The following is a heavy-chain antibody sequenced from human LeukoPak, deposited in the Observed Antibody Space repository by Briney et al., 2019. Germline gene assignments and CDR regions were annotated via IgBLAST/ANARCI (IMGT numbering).Heavy chain of an antibody. CDR3: ARGFAYSGYV. J-gene: IGHJ4*02. V-gene: IGHV3-21*01. D-gene: IGHD5-12*01. CDR1: GFTFSSYS. CDR2: ISNSGNYI. Sequence: PGGSLRLSCAASGFTFSSYSMNWVRQAPGKGLEWVSYISNSGNYIYYGDSVKGRFTISRDNAKNSLYLQMNSLRAEDTAVYYCARGFAYSGYVWGQETLVTVSS.